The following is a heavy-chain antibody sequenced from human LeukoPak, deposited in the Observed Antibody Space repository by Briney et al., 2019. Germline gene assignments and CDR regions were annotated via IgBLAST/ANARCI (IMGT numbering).Heavy chain of an antibody. V-gene: IGHV4-34*01. D-gene: IGHD6-6*01. CDR2: INHSGST. CDR3: ARVGRIAARRYFDY. Sequence: TSSETLSLTCAVYGGSFSGYYWSWIRQPPGKGLEWIGEINHSGSTNYNPSLKSRVTISVDTSKNQFSLKLSSVTAADTAVYYCARVGRIAARRYFDYWGQGTLVTVSS. CDR1: GGSFSGYY. J-gene: IGHJ4*02.